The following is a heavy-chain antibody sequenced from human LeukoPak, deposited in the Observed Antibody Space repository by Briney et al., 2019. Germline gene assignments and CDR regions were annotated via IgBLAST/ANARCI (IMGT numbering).Heavy chain of an antibody. CDR1: GFIFSNCW. D-gene: IGHD3-10*01. CDR3: VRVGGPDYYFDY. J-gene: IGHJ4*02. V-gene: IGHV3-74*01. CDR2: IKTDASTT. Sequence: GGSLRLSCTASGFIFSNCWMHWVRQVPGKGLVWVSRIKTDASTTTYADSVKGRFTISRDNARNTLYLQMNSLRAEHTAIYYCVRVGGPDYYFDYWGQGILVTVSS.